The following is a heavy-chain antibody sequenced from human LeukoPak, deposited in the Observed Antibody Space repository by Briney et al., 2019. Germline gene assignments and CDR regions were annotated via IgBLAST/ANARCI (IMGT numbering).Heavy chain of an antibody. V-gene: IGHV3-74*01. Sequence: GGSLRLSCAASGFTFSSYWMHWVRQAPGKGLLWVSRINSDGSSTSYADSVKGRFTISRDNAKNTLYLQMNSLRAEDTAVYYCARDLYYYGSGSHAPHYWGQGTLVTVSS. CDR3: ARDLYYYGSGSHAPHY. CDR2: INSDGSST. CDR1: GFTFSSYW. D-gene: IGHD3-10*01. J-gene: IGHJ4*02.